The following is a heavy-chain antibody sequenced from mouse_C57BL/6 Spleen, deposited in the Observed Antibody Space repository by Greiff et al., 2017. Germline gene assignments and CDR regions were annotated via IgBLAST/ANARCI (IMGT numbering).Heavy chain of an antibody. CDR2: INPNNGGT. Sequence: VQLQQSGPELVKPGASVKISCKASGYTFTDYYMNWVKQSHGKSLEWIGDINPNNGGTSYNQKFKGKATLTVDKSSSTAYMELRSLTSEDSAVYYCARGVDYEDDWGQGTSVTVSS. CDR3: ARGVDYEDD. J-gene: IGHJ4*01. CDR1: GYTFTDYY. D-gene: IGHD2-4*01. V-gene: IGHV1-26*01.